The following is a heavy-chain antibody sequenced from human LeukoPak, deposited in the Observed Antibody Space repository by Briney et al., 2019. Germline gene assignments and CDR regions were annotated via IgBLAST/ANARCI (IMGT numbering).Heavy chain of an antibody. CDR3: ARRVRVDPYYYYMDV. Sequence: PGGSLRLSCAASGFTFSSYWMSWVRQAPGKGLEWVANIKQDGSEKYYVDSVKGRFTISRDNAKNSLYLQMNSLRAEDTAVYYCARRVRVDPYYYYMDVWGKGTTVTVSS. CDR2: IKQDGSEK. CDR1: GFTFSSYW. V-gene: IGHV3-7*01. J-gene: IGHJ6*03. D-gene: IGHD3-10*01.